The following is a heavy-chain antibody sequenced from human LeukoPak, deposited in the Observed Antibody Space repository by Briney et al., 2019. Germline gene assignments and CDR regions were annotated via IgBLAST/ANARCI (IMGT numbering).Heavy chain of an antibody. Sequence: GGSLRLSCAAFGFTFNNYAMSWVRQAPGKGLEWVSVITGRTDSTYYSDSVKGRFTISRDNSKNTLYLQMNSLRAEDTAVYYCARRAGAYSHPYDYWGQGTLDTVSS. CDR3: ARRAGAYSHPYDY. D-gene: IGHD4/OR15-4a*01. J-gene: IGHJ4*02. V-gene: IGHV3-23*01. CDR2: ITGRTDST. CDR1: GFTFNNYA.